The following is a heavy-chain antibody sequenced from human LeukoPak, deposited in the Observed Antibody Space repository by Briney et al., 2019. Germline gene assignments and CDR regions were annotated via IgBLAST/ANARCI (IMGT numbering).Heavy chain of an antibody. CDR2: ISSRGSTI. V-gene: IGHV3-11*01. CDR1: GFTFSDYY. J-gene: IGHJ4*02. CDR3: ARVRGSYSVDY. D-gene: IGHD1-26*01. Sequence: GGSLRLSCAASGFTFSDYYMSWIRQAPGKGLEWVSYISSRGSTIHYPDSVKGRFTISRDNAKNSLYLQMNSLRAEDAAVYYCARVRGSYSVDYWGQGTLVTVSS.